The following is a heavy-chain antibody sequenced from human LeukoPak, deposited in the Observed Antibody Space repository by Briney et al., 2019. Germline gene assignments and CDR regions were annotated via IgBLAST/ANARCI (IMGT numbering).Heavy chain of an antibody. CDR1: GFTFHDYD. Sequence: RPGGSLRLSCAASGFTFHDYDMSWVRQSPGKGLEWVSGINWNGDRTGYADSVKGRFTISRDNAKKSLYLQMNSLRAEDTALYYCTRRSNDYGDYYFDYWGQGTLVTVSS. CDR3: TRRSNDYGDYYFDY. CDR2: INWNGDRT. J-gene: IGHJ4*02. D-gene: IGHD4-17*01. V-gene: IGHV3-20*04.